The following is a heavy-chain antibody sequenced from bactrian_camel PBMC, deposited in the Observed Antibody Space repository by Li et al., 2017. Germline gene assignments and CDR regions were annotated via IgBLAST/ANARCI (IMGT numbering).Heavy chain of an antibody. CDR3: VRGWDDDTWSFNY. CDR2: IYTDDGAT. Sequence: VQLVESGGGLVQPGGSLRLFCIASTGSSNCVAWFRQGPGLEHEGVAAIYTDDGATYYADSLGDRFTISRDNAKSTLYLQLNSLKTEDTAMYYCVRGWDDDTWSFNYWGQGTQVTVS. J-gene: IGHJ4*01. CDR1: TGSSNC. V-gene: IGHV3S1*01. D-gene: IGHD3*01.